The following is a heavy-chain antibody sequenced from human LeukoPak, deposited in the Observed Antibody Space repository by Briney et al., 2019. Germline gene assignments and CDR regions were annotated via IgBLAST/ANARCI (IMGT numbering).Heavy chain of an antibody. V-gene: IGHV4-59*01. D-gene: IGHD5-24*01. CDR1: GGSSSNYL. Sequence: PSETLSLTCAVSGGSSSNYLWNWIRQAPGQGLEWIGYVSESGSTNYNPALESRVTISEDTSKKKVSLTLSSVTTADAAVYFCVRWNSEMQAFDYWGQGALVTVSS. CDR2: VSESGST. CDR3: VRWNSEMQAFDY. J-gene: IGHJ4*02.